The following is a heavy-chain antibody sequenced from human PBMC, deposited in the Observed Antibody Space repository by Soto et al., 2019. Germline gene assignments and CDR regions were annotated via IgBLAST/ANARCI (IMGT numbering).Heavy chain of an antibody. Sequence: PSETLSLTCTVSRGAIRSPNWWTWVRQTPGKGLEWIGEIYHTGNTNYNPPLRSRATISVDMSKRQFSLNVTSVTAEDTAGYYCARDSGYGSGASVNHYLDYWGHGTLVTVSS. D-gene: IGHD3-10*01. V-gene: IGHV4-4*02. J-gene: IGHJ4*01. CDR1: RGAIRSPNW. CDR2: IYHTGNT. CDR3: ARDSGYGSGASVNHYLDY.